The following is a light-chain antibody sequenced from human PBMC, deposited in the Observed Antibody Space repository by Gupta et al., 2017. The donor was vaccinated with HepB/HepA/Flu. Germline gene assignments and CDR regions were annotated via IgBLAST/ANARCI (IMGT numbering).Light chain of an antibody. CDR2: DSS. J-gene: IGKJ4*01. V-gene: IGKV3-11*01. CDR3: QQRGDWPLT. Sequence: EIVLTQSPATLSLSPGDRATLSCRASRSVSHYVAWYQQRPGQAPRRLIYDSSMGATGVPGRFSGSGSGTDFTLTISGVEPEDSALYFCQQRGDWPLTFGGGTRVEIK. CDR1: RSVSHY.